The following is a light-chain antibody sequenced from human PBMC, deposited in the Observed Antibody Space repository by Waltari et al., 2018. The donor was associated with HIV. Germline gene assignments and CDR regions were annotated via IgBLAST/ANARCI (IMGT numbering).Light chain of an antibody. CDR1: SLRSYY. CDR3: NSRDSSGNHLV. CDR2: GKN. Sequence: SSALTQDPGVSVALGQTVRITCQGDSLRSYYASWYQQKPGQAPILVIYGKNNRPSGILDRVSGCNTGNTGSLTITGAQAADEADYYCNSRDSSGNHLVFGGGTKLTVL. V-gene: IGLV3-19*01. J-gene: IGLJ2*01.